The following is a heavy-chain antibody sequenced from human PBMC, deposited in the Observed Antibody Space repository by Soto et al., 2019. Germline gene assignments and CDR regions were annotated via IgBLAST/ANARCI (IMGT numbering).Heavy chain of an antibody. D-gene: IGHD2-21*01. CDR2: ISGGGGTK. Sequence: EVQLLESGGGLVQPGGSLSLSCAASGFTFSNFAMSWVRQAPGKGLEWVSTISGGGGTKFYADSVKGRFTISRDNSKNPLSLQMNSLGAEDTAIYYCAKGRDCGGDCYSYFDYWGLGTLVPVSS. J-gene: IGHJ4*02. CDR3: AKGRDCGGDCYSYFDY. CDR1: GFTFSNFA. V-gene: IGHV3-23*01.